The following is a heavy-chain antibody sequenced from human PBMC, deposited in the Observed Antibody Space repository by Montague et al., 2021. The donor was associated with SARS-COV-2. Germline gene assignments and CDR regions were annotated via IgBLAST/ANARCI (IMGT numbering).Heavy chain of an antibody. Sequence: TLSLTCTLSGDSISRNNLYWTWIRQPAGKGLEWIGRISTTGSPEYNPSLKSRVTLSLDTSKNQFSLRLSSVTAADTAMYYHTIEGHITTICSGCPRNWFDPWGQGTLVTVSS. D-gene: IGHD2-2*01. V-gene: IGHV4-61*02. CDR2: ISTTGSP. CDR1: GDSISRNNLY. CDR3: TIEGHITTICSGCPRNWFDP. J-gene: IGHJ5*02.